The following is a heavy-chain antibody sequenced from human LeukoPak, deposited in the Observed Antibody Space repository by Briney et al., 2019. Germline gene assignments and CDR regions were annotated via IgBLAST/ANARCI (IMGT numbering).Heavy chain of an antibody. CDR2: ISYDGSNK. V-gene: IGHV3-30*04. CDR1: GFTFSSYA. D-gene: IGHD3-3*01. Sequence: KPGRSLRLSCAASGFTFSSYAMHWVRQAPGKGLEWVAVISYDGSNKYYADSVKGRFTISRDNSKNTLYLQMNSLRAEDTAVYYCANTFFGVVEYYCGMDVWGQGTTVTVSS. J-gene: IGHJ6*02. CDR3: ANTFFGVVEYYCGMDV.